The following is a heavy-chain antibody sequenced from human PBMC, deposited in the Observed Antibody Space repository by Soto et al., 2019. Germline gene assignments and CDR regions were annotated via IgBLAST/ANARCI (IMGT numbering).Heavy chain of an antibody. J-gene: IGHJ4*02. CDR1: GFTFSSYG. V-gene: IGHV3-33*01. D-gene: IGHD3-10*01. CDR3: AREYGTGIVARASFDY. Sequence: GGSLRLSCAASGFTFSSYGMHWVRQAPGKGLEWVAVIWYDGSNKYYADSVKGRFTISRDNSKNTLYLQMNSLRAEDTAVYYCAREYGTGIVARASFDYWGQGTLVTVSS. CDR2: IWYDGSNK.